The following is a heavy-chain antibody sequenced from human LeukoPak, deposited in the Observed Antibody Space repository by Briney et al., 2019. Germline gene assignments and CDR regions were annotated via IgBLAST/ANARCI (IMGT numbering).Heavy chain of an antibody. CDR1: GGSISSGSYY. D-gene: IGHD1-26*01. V-gene: IGHV4-39*01. Sequence: PSETLSLTCTVSGGSISSGSYYWSWIRQPPGKGLEWIGEINHSESTNYNPSLKSRVTVSVDTSKNQFSLKLSSVAAADTAVYYCARHLGDLFDYWGQGTLVTVSS. CDR3: ARHLGDLFDY. J-gene: IGHJ4*02. CDR2: INHSEST.